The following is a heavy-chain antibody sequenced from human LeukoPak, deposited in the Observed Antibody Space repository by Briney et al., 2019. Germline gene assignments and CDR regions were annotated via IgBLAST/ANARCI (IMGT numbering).Heavy chain of an antibody. Sequence: PGGSLRLSCAASGFTFSSYSMNWVRQAPGKGLEWVSSMSSSSSYIYYADSVKGRFTISRDNAKNSLYLQMNSLRAEDTAVYYCAGRMPQPSQRGPDAFDIWGQGTMVTVSS. CDR3: AGRMPQPSQRGPDAFDI. CDR1: GFTFSSYS. V-gene: IGHV3-21*01. CDR2: MSSSSSYI. J-gene: IGHJ3*02. D-gene: IGHD2-2*01.